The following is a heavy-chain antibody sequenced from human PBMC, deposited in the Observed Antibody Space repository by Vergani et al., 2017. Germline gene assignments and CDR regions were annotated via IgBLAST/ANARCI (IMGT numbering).Heavy chain of an antibody. Sequence: EVQLVQSGAEVKKPGESLKISCKGSGYSFTSYWIGWVRQMPGKGLEWMGSIYPGDSDTRYSPSFQGQVTISADKSISTAYLQWSSLKASDTAMYYCARVYCRGMSCAGTDYFYHIDVWGKGTTVTVSS. V-gene: IGHV5-51*01. CDR2: IYPGDSDT. J-gene: IGHJ6*03. D-gene: IGHD3/OR15-3a*01. CDR3: ARVYCRGMSCAGTDYFYHIDV. CDR1: GYSFTSYW.